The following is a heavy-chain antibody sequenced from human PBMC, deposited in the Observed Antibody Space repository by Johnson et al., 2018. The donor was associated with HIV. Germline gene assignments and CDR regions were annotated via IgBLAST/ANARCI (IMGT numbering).Heavy chain of an antibody. V-gene: IGHV3-23*04. CDR2: ISGSGGST. CDR1: GFSFDDYG. Sequence: VQLVEFGGSVVRPGGSLRLSCEASGFSFDDYGMAWVRQFPGKGLEWVSAISGSGGSTHYADSVKGRFTISRDNSKNTLYLQMNSLRAEDTAIYYCARDFSDYGDYGRCAFDIWGQGTMVTVSS. J-gene: IGHJ3*02. CDR3: ARDFSDYGDYGRCAFDI. D-gene: IGHD4-17*01.